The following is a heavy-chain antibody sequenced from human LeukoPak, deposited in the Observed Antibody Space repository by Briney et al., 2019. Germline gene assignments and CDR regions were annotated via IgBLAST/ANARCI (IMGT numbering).Heavy chain of an antibody. CDR3: ARDSMVRGVSIYYYYMDV. CDR1: GGSISNYY. J-gene: IGHJ6*03. CDR2: IYYSGST. Sequence: SETLSLTCTVSGGSISNYYWSWIRQPPGKGLEWIGYIYYSGSTKYNPSLKSRVTISVDTSKNQFSLRLSSVTAADTAVYYCARDSMVRGVSIYYYYMDVWGKGTTVTVSS. D-gene: IGHD3-10*01. V-gene: IGHV4-59*01.